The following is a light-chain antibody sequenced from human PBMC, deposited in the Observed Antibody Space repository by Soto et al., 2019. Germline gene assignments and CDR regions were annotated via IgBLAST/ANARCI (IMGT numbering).Light chain of an antibody. Sequence: DIQMTQSPSTLSASVGDRVTITCRASQTISSWLAWYQQKPGKAPDLLIYDASSLQDGVPSRFSGRGSGTEFTLTISSLQSEDFAVYDCQQYNNWPQWKFGQGTKVEIK. J-gene: IGKJ1*01. CDR1: QTISSW. CDR3: QQYNNWPQWK. V-gene: IGKV1-5*01. CDR2: DAS.